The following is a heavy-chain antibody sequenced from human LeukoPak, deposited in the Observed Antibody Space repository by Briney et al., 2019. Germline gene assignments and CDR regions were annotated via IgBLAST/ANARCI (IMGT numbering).Heavy chain of an antibody. CDR2: INHSGST. V-gene: IGHV4-34*01. CDR3: AREDAQEGTNAFDI. CDR1: GGSFSGYY. Sequence: PSETLSLTCAVYGGSFSGYYWSWIRQPPGKGLEWIGEINHSGSTNYKPSLKSRVTISVDASKNQFSLKVRSVTAADTAVYYCAREDAQEGTNAFDIWGQGTMVTVSS. J-gene: IGHJ3*02. D-gene: IGHD2-15*01.